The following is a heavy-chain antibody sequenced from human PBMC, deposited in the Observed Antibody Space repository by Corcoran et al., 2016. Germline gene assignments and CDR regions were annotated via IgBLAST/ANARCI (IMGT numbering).Heavy chain of an antibody. CDR3: ARNIKNTYYECWSGWGPYYYYGMDV. CDR2: IKQDGSEK. D-gene: IGHD3-3*01. Sequence: EVQLVESGGGLVQPGGSLRLSCAASGFTFSSYWMSWVRQAPGKGLEWVANIKQDGSEKYYVDSVKGRFTISRDNAKNSLYLQMNSLSAEDTAGYYCARNIKNTYYECWSGWGPYYYYGMDVWGQGTTVTVSS. CDR1: GFTFSSYW. V-gene: IGHV3-7*03. J-gene: IGHJ6*02.